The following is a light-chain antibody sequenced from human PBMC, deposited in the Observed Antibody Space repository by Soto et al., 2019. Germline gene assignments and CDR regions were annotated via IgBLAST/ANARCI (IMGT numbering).Light chain of an antibody. Sequence: DIQITHSPSSLSASVEDRVIITFLASQSISNHLNWYQQKPGKAPELLIFAASSLQSGVPSRFSGSRSGPDFTLTISSLQPEDFATYYCQKSYSSPPKFGQGTKVDIK. CDR2: AAS. V-gene: IGKV1-39*01. CDR3: QKSYSSPPK. CDR1: QSISNH. J-gene: IGKJ1*01.